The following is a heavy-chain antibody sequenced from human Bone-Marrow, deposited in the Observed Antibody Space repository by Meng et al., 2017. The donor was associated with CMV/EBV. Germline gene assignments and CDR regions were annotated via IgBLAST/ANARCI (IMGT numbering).Heavy chain of an antibody. Sequence: GESLKISCAASGFTFSSYWMHWVRQAPGKGLVWVSRINSDGSSTSYADSVKGRFTISRDNAKNSLYLQMNSLRAEDTAVYYCARAPKTGDDFDYWGQGTLVTVSS. CDR2: INSDGSST. V-gene: IGHV3-74*01. J-gene: IGHJ4*02. CDR3: ARAPKTGDDFDY. D-gene: IGHD7-27*01. CDR1: GFTFSSYW.